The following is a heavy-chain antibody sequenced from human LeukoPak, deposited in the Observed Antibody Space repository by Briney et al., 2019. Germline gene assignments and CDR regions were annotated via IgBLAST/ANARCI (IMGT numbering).Heavy chain of an antibody. Sequence: ASVKVSCKASGYTFTSYGISWVRQAPGQGLEWMGWISAYNGNTNYAQKLQGRVTMTTDTSTSTVYMELSSLRSEDTAVYYCARESRRLLWFGESSDYWGQGTLVTVSS. D-gene: IGHD3-10*01. V-gene: IGHV1-18*01. J-gene: IGHJ4*02. CDR1: GYTFTSYG. CDR3: ARESRRLLWFGESSDY. CDR2: ISAYNGNT.